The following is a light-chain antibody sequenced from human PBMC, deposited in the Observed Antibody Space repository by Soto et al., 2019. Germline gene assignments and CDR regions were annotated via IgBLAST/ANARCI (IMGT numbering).Light chain of an antibody. CDR2: DAS. J-gene: IGKJ2*01. V-gene: IGKV3-15*01. Sequence: EIVLTQSPATLSLSPGERATLSCRASQSVSSYLAWYQQKPGQAPRVLIYDASTRATAVPARFSGSGSGTEFTLTISSLQSEDFAVYYCQQYNNWPPDYTFGQGTKLEIK. CDR1: QSVSSY. CDR3: QQYNNWPPDYT.